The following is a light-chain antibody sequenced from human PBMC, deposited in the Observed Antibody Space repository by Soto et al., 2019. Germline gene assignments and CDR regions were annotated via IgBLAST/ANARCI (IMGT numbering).Light chain of an antibody. V-gene: IGLV2-14*01. CDR1: SSDVGGYNY. CDR3: NSYTSSSNLV. CDR2: DVS. J-gene: IGLJ3*02. Sequence: QSALTQPASVSGSPGQSITISCTGTSSDVGGYNYVSWYQQHPGKAPKLLIYDVSNRPSVVSNRFSGSKSGNTASLTISGIQAEDAADYYCNSYTSSSNLVFGGGTKLTVL.